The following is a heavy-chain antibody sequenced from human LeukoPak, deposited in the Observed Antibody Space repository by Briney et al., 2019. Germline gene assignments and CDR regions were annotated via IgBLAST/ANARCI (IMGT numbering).Heavy chain of an antibody. CDR1: GYTLTTYG. D-gene: IGHD6-19*01. CDR2: ISAYSGNT. CDR3: ARDLHSSGWYWFDT. Sequence: ASVTVSCKASGYTLTTYGLSWVRQSPGQGLEWMGWISAYSGNTNYAQKFQGRVTMTTDTSTSTAYMELWSLTSDDTALYYCARDLHSSGWYWFDTWGQETLVTVSS. V-gene: IGHV1-18*01. J-gene: IGHJ5*02.